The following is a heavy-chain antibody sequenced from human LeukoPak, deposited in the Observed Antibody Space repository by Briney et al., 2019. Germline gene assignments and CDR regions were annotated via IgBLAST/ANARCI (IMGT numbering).Heavy chain of an antibody. D-gene: IGHD6-13*01. Sequence: ASVKVSCKASGYTLTSYDINWVRQATGQGLEWMGWMNPNSGNTGYAQKFQGRVTITRNTSISTAYMELSSLRSEDTAVYYCARAICRSSSSWYRNAYYYYYMDVWGKGTTVTVSS. CDR3: ARAICRSSSSWYRNAYYYYYMDV. J-gene: IGHJ6*03. CDR1: GYTLTSYD. V-gene: IGHV1-8*03. CDR2: MNPNSGNT.